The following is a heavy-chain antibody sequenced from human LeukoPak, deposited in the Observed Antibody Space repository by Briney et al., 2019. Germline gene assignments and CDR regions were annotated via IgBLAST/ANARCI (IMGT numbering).Heavy chain of an antibody. Sequence: GGSLRLSCAASGFTFSTYSIDWVRQAPGKGLEWISYISSSSSTIDFADSVKGRFTISRDDARNSVYLQMNSLRAEDTAVYYCARVHTSSYAADLWGQGTLVTVSS. CDR1: GFTFSTYS. D-gene: IGHD3-22*01. V-gene: IGHV3-48*04. CDR3: ARVHTSSYAADL. J-gene: IGHJ5*02. CDR2: ISSSSSTI.